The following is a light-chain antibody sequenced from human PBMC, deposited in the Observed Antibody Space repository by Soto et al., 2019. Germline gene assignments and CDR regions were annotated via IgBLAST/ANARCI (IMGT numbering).Light chain of an antibody. J-gene: IGKJ1*01. CDR1: QSVSSN. CDR2: GAS. Sequence: EIVMTQSPATLSVSPGERATLSCRASQSVSSNLAWYQQKPGQAPRLLIYGASTRATGIPARFSGSGSGTEFILTISSLQSAYFAVYHCQQYNNRPPWTFGQGTKVEIK. V-gene: IGKV3-15*01. CDR3: QQYNNRPPWT.